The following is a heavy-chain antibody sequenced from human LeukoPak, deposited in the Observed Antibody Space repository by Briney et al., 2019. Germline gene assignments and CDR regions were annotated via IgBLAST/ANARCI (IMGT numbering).Heavy chain of an antibody. V-gene: IGHV4-34*01. D-gene: IGHD3-22*01. CDR2: INQSGST. CDR1: GGSFSGYY. Sequence: PSETLSLACAVYGGSFSGYYWSWIRQPPGKGLEWIGEINQSGSTNYNPSLKSRDTISVDTSKNQFSLKLSSVTAADTAVYCCARRDYYDSSGPHFDYYFDYWGQGTLVTVSS. J-gene: IGHJ4*02. CDR3: ARRDYYDSSGPHFDYYFDY.